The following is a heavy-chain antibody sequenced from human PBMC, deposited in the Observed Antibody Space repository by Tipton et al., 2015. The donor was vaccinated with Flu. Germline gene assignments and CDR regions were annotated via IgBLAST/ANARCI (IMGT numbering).Heavy chain of an antibody. D-gene: IGHD6-19*01. CDR2: ISGGGAIR. Sequence: GSLRLSCAASGFTFSRYAMSWVRQAPGKGLEWVSAISGGGAIRYFADSVKGRFTISRDNSKNMLYLQMNSLRPEDTAIYYCAKVIPELVAGFDYWGQGTLVSVPS. CDR1: GFTFSRYA. J-gene: IGHJ4*02. CDR3: AKVIPELVAGFDY. V-gene: IGHV3-23*01.